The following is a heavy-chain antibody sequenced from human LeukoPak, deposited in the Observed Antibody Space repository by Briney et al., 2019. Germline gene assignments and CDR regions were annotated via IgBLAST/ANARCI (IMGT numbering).Heavy chain of an antibody. CDR3: ASPFYDFWSGAFDT. CDR1: GGSISSGDYY. Sequence: PSQTLSLTCTVSGGSISSGDYYWSWTRQPPGKGLEWIGSIYYSGSTYYNPSLKSRVTISVDTSKNQFSLKLSSVTAADTAVYYCASPFYDFWSGAFDTWGQGTMVTVSS. J-gene: IGHJ3*02. V-gene: IGHV4-39*01. D-gene: IGHD3-3*01. CDR2: IYYSGST.